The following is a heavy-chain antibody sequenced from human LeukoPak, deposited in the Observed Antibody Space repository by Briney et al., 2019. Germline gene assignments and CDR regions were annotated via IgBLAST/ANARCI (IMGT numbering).Heavy chain of an antibody. CDR1: GGSISRGDYY. D-gene: IGHD6-13*01. CDR3: ASQSRIAAAGTRYWFDP. Sequence: PSETLSLTCTVSGGSISRGDYYWSWIRQPPGKGLEWIGYIYYSGSTNYSPSLKSRVTISLDTSKNQFSLKLSSVTAADTAVYYCASQSRIAAAGTRYWFDPWGQGTLVTVSS. CDR2: IYYSGST. V-gene: IGHV4-61*08. J-gene: IGHJ5*02.